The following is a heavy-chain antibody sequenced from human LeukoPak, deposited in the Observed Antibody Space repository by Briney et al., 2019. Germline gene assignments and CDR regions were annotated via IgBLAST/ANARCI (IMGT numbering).Heavy chain of an antibody. J-gene: IGHJ4*02. D-gene: IGHD3-22*01. CDR3: ARDSHYYYDSSGYYQASFDY. V-gene: IGHV3-21*01. Sequence: GGSLRLSCAASGFMFSDYYMSWVRQAPGKGLEWVSSISSSSSYIYYADSVKGRFTISRDNAKNSLYLQMNSLRAEDTAVYYCARDSHYYYDSSGYYQASFDYWGQGTLVTVSS. CDR1: GFMFSDYY. CDR2: ISSSSSYI.